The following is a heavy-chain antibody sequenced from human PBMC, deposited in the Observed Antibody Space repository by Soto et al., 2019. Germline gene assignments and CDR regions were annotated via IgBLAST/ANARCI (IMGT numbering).Heavy chain of an antibody. CDR3: ARDSSSWPPYYYYGMDV. CDR2: IIPIFGTA. D-gene: IGHD6-13*01. CDR1: GGTFSSYA. J-gene: IGHJ6*02. V-gene: IGHV1-69*13. Sequence: SVKVSCKASGGTFSSYAIGWVRQAPGQGLEWMGGIIPIFGTANYAQKFQGRVTITADESTSTAYMELSSLRSEDTAVYYCARDSSSWPPYYYYGMDVWGQGTTVTVSS.